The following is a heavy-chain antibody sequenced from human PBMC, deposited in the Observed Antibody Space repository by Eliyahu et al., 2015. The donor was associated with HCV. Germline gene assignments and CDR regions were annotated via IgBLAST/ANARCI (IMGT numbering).Heavy chain of an antibody. CDR1: GYSXTSYW. CDR2: IYPGDSDT. D-gene: IGHD3-3*02. V-gene: IGHV5-51*01. CDR3: ARGHLRDDAFDF. J-gene: IGHJ3*01. Sequence: VQLVXSGAEVKKPGESLKIXCKASGYSXTSYWVAWVRQVPGKGLEWMGIIYPGDSDTRYSPSFQGQVTISADRSSSTAYLQWSGLKAPDTAFYYCARGHLRDDAFDFWGQGTMVTVSS.